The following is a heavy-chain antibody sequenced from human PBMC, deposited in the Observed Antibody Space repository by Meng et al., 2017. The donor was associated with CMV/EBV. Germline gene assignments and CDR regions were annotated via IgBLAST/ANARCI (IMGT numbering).Heavy chain of an antibody. J-gene: IGHJ4*02. CDR1: GHSFTSYW. Sequence: KVSCKGSGHSFTSYWIGWVRQMPGKGLEWMGIIYPGDSDTRYSPSFQGQVTISADKSISTAYLQWSSLKASDTAMYYCARGLIAARRGLFDYWGQGTLVTVSS. V-gene: IGHV5-51*01. CDR3: ARGLIAARRGLFDY. D-gene: IGHD6-6*01. CDR2: IYPGDSDT.